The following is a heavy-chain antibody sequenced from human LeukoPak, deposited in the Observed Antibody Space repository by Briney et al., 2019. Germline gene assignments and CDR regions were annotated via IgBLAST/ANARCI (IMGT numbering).Heavy chain of an antibody. D-gene: IGHD3-22*01. J-gene: IGHJ5*02. Sequence: PSEKLSLTCTVSGYSNNSGYYWGWIRQPPGKGLEWIGSIYHSGSTYYNPSLKSRVTISIGTSKNQFSLTLRSVTAADTAVYYCAREYYYDSSGYPTNWFDPWGQGTLVTVSS. CDR3: AREYYYDSSGYPTNWFDP. CDR2: IYHSGST. V-gene: IGHV4-38-2*02. CDR1: GYSNNSGYY.